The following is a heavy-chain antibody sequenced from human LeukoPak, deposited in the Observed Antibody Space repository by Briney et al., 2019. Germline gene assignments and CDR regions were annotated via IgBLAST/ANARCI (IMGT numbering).Heavy chain of an antibody. D-gene: IGHD2-15*01. V-gene: IGHV3-33*01. CDR1: GFTFRKYG. CDR2: IFYDGSNK. J-gene: IGHJ4*02. CDR3: ASGRGSGGSHTSYFDY. Sequence: PGGSLRLSXAASGFTFRKYGMHWVGRPPGKGLEGLAIIFYDGSNKYYADSVRGRFTISRDNSKSTLYLQMNSLRVEDTAVYYCASGRGSGGSHTSYFDYWGQGTPVTVSS.